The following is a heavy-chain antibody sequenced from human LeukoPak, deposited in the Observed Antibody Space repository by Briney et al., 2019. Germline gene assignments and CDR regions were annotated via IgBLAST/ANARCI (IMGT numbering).Heavy chain of an antibody. CDR3: ARALSNYYDSSAYSFDY. CDR2: IIPILGIA. CDR1: GGTFSSYA. Sequence: GASVKVSCKASGGTFSSYAISWVRQAPGQGLEWMGRIIPILGIANYAQKFQGRVTITADKSTSTAYMELSSLRSEDTAVYYCARALSNYYDSSAYSFDYWGQGTLVTVSS. V-gene: IGHV1-69*04. J-gene: IGHJ4*02. D-gene: IGHD3-22*01.